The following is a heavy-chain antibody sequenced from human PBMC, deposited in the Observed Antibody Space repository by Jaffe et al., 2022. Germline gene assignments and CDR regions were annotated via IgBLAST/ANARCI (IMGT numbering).Heavy chain of an antibody. D-gene: IGHD6-6*01. CDR1: GGTFSSYA. Sequence: QVQLVQSGAEVKKPGSSVKVSCKASGGTFSSYAISWVRQAPGQGLEWMGGIIPIFGTANYAQKFQGRVTITADESTSTAYMELSSLRSEDTAVYYCAMVSSIAAFGYYYYMDVWGKGTTVTVSS. V-gene: IGHV1-69*01. J-gene: IGHJ6*03. CDR2: IIPIFGTA. CDR3: AMVSSIAAFGYYYYMDV.